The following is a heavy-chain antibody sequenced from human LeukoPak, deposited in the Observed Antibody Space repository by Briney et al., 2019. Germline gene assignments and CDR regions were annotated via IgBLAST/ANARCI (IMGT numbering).Heavy chain of an antibody. J-gene: IGHJ3*02. Sequence: GGSLRLSCAASGFTFSSYGMHWVRQAPGKGLEWVASIRYDGSNKYYADSVKGRFTISRDNSKNTLYLQMNSLRAEDTAVYYCAKGKYQLLLNLMRAFDIWGQGTMVTVSS. D-gene: IGHD2-2*01. CDR1: GFTFSSYG. V-gene: IGHV3-30*02. CDR3: AKGKYQLLLNLMRAFDI. CDR2: IRYDGSNK.